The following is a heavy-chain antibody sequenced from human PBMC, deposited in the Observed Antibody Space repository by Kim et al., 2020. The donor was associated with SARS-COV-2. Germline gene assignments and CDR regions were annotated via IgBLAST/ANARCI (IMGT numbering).Heavy chain of an antibody. Sequence: GGSLRLSCAASGFAFSNYWMHWVRQGPGQGLEWVSFINADESRTTYADSVKGRFTISRDNVKSTVFLEMNSLRPEYTAVYYCARQEGSSNSFNSGGQGT. V-gene: IGHV3-74*03. CDR1: GFAFSNYW. D-gene: IGHD4-4*01. CDR2: INADESRT. CDR3: ARQEGSSNSFNS. J-gene: IGHJ5*01.